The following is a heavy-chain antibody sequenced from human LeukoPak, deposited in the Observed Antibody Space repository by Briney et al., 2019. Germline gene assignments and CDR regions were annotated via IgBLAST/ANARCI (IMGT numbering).Heavy chain of an antibody. J-gene: IGHJ4*02. CDR2: IGTAGDT. D-gene: IGHD3-10*01. CDR3: ARVGKHYYGSGSPYYFDY. V-gene: IGHV3-13*01. Sequence: GGSLRLSCAASGFTFSGYDMHWVRQATGKGLEWVSAIGTAGDTYYPGSVKGRFTISRENAKNSLYLQMNSLRAGDTAVYYCARVGKHYYGSGSPYYFDYWGQGTLVPVSS. CDR1: GFTFSGYD.